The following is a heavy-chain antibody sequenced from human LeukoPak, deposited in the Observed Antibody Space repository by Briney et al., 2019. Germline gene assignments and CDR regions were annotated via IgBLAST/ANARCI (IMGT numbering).Heavy chain of an antibody. Sequence: PSETLSLTCTVSGGSISSYYWSWIRQPPGKGLEWIGYIYYSGSTNYNPSLKSRVTISVDTSKNQFSLKLSSVTAADTAVYYCARDLLRKGFDPWGQGTLVTVSS. CDR3: ARDLLRKGFDP. V-gene: IGHV4-59*01. CDR1: GGSISSYY. J-gene: IGHJ5*02. CDR2: IYYSGST.